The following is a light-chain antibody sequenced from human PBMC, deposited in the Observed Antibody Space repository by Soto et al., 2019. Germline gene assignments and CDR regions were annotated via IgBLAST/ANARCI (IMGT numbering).Light chain of an antibody. CDR3: SSYTTSKTYV. V-gene: IGLV2-14*01. Sequence: QSALTQPASVSGPPGQSITISCTGTSSDVGGYNYVSWYQQHPGKAPKLMIYEVTNRPSGVSNRFSGSKSGNTASLTISGLQAEDEADYYCSSYTTSKTYVLGTGTKVTVL. CDR2: EVT. J-gene: IGLJ1*01. CDR1: SSDVGGYNY.